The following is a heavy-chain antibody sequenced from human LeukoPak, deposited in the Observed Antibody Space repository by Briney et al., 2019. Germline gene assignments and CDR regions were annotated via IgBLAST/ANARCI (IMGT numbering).Heavy chain of an antibody. CDR1: GGSISDNY. D-gene: IGHD6-6*01. V-gene: IGHV4-59*08. CDR3: ARLQYHVAAIN. Sequence: SETLSLTCTVSGGSISDNYRSWIRQPPGKGLEWIGYIYSSGTTNYNPSLKSRVSISVDTSKNQFSLKLSSVTAADTAAYYCARLQYHVAAINWGQGTLVTVSS. J-gene: IGHJ4*02. CDR2: IYSSGTT.